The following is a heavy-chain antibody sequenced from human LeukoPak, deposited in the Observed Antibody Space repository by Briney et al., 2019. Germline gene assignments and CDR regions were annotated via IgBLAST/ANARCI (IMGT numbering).Heavy chain of an antibody. V-gene: IGHV3-7*01. CDR3: ASHWGSPVN. D-gene: IGHD7-27*01. Sequence: GGSLRLSCAASGLTFSSYWMSWVRQAPGKGLEWVANIKQDGSEKYYVDSVKGRFTISRDNAKNSLYLQMNSLRAEDTAVYYCASHWGSPVNWGQGTLVTVSS. J-gene: IGHJ4*02. CDR2: IKQDGSEK. CDR1: GLTFSSYW.